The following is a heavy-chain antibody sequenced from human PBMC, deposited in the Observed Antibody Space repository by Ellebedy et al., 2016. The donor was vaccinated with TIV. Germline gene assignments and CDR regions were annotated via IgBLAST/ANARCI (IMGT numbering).Heavy chain of an antibody. V-gene: IGHV1-69*04. CDR1: GCTFSSYA. D-gene: IGHD6-6*01. Sequence: AASVKVSCKASGCTFSSYAISWVRQAPGQGLEWMGRIIPILGIANYAQKFQGRVTITADKSTSTAYMELSSLRSEDTAVYYCARDRGSSAELGYWGQGTLVTVSS. J-gene: IGHJ4*02. CDR2: IIPILGIA. CDR3: ARDRGSSAELGY.